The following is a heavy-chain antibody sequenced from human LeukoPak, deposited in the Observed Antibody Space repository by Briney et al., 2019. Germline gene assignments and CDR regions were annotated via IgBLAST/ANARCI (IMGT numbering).Heavy chain of an antibody. CDR3: VRFLEWLHFTQHAFDI. J-gene: IGHJ3*02. V-gene: IGHV4-30-4*08. CDR1: GGSISSGDYY. Sequence: SSETLSLTCTVSGGSISSGDYYWSWIRQPPGKGLEWIGYIYYSGSTYYNPSLKSRVTISVDTSKNQFSLKLSSVTAADTAVYYCVRFLEWLHFTQHAFDIWGQGTMVTVSS. D-gene: IGHD3-3*01. CDR2: IYYSGST.